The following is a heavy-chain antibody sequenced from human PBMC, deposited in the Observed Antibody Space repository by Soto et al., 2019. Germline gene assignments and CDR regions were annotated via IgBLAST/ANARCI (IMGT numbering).Heavy chain of an antibody. CDR1: GSRFSNYV. V-gene: IGHV1-69*06. D-gene: IGHD2-2*02. Sequence: QVQLVQSGAEVKTPGSSLKVSCKVSGSRFSNYVISWVRQAPGHGLEWLGRIIPIFNSTKYAQSFQGRVIITADKSTSTASLELSSLRSDDTSVYYCAREGRGKKAGYNGLVSLGYWGQGPLVTVSS. CDR3: AREGRGKKAGYNGLVSLGY. CDR2: IIPIFNST. J-gene: IGHJ4*02.